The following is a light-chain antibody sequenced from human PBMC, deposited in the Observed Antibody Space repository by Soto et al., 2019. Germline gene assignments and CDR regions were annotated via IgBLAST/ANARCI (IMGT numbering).Light chain of an antibody. V-gene: IGKV3-11*01. CDR2: DAS. Sequence: EIVLTQSPATLPLTPGERATLSCRASRSVSSDLAWYQQRPGQAPRLLIYDASNRAPGIPARFSGSGSGTDFTLTISSLESEDFAFYYCQQRSSWPATFGQGTKVEIK. J-gene: IGKJ1*01. CDR1: RSVSSD. CDR3: QQRSSWPAT.